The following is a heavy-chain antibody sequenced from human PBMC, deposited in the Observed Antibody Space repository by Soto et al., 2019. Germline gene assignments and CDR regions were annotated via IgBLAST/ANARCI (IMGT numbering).Heavy chain of an antibody. J-gene: IGHJ4*02. CDR2: INHSGST. CDR1: GGSFSGYY. CDR3: ARGYQMAAAFDY. Sequence: SATLSLTCAVYGGSFSGYYWSWIRQPPGKGLEWIGEINHSGSTNYNPSLKSRVTISVDTSKNQFSLKLSSVTAADTAVYYCARGYQMAAAFDYWGQGTLVTVSS. V-gene: IGHV4-34*01. D-gene: IGHD6-13*01.